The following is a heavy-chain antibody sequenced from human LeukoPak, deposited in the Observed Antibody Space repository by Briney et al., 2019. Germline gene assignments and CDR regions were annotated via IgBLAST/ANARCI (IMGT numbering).Heavy chain of an antibody. CDR1: GFTFSGSA. CDR2: IRSTANGYAT. J-gene: IGHJ4*02. D-gene: IGHD1-26*01. Sequence: GGSLRLSCAASGFTFSGSALHWVRQASGKGLEWVGRIRSTANGYATAYAASVKGRFTISRDDSKNTAYLQMDSLKTEDTAVYYCARSSGSYYVGFYFDYWGRGTLVTVSS. V-gene: IGHV3-73*01. CDR3: ARSSGSYYVGFYFDY.